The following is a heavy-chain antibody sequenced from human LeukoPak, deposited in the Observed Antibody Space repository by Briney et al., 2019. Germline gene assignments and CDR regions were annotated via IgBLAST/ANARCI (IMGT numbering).Heavy chain of an antibody. V-gene: IGHV3-15*01. D-gene: IGHD6-25*01. Sequence: GGSLRLSCAASGFTFSNAWMSWVRQAPGKGLEWVGRIKSKTDGGTTDYAAPVKGRFTISRDDSKNTLYLQMNSLKTEDTAVYYCTRLAAFNAFDIWGQGTKVTVSS. J-gene: IGHJ3*02. CDR3: TRLAAFNAFDI. CDR1: GFTFSNAW. CDR2: IKSKTDGGTT.